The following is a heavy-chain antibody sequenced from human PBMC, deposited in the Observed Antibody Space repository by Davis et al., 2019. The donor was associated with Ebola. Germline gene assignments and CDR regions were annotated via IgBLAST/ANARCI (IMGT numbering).Heavy chain of an antibody. J-gene: IGHJ6*04. CDR2: IYHSGST. D-gene: IGHD4-23*01. CDR1: GYSISSGYY. Sequence: SETLSLTCTVSGYSISSGYYWGWIRQPPGKGLEWIGSIYHSGSTYYNPSLKSRVTISVDTSKNQFSLKLSSVTAADTAVYYCARETPEAGMDVWGKGTTVTVSS. V-gene: IGHV4-38-2*02. CDR3: ARETPEAGMDV.